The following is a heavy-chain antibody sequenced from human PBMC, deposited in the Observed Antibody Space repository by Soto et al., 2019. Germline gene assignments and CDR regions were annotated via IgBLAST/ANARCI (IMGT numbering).Heavy chain of an antibody. CDR2: MNPNSGET. CDR3: ARVAVAARPRWYNWFDP. CDR1: GYTFSDYD. Sequence: QVQLVQSGAEVKPPGASVKVSCKTSGYTFSDYDINWVRQATGQGLEWIGWMNPNSGETGYAQKFQGRVTMTRSVSLTTAYLELSSLRSEDTAVYYCARVAVAARPRWYNWFDPWGQGTLVTVSS. D-gene: IGHD2-15*01. J-gene: IGHJ5*02. V-gene: IGHV1-8*02.